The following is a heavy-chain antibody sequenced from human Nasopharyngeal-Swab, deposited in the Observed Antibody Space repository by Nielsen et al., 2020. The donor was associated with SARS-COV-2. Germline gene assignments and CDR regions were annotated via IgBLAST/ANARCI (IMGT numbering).Heavy chain of an antibody. V-gene: IGHV4-61*01. Sequence: SETLSLTCSVSGGSVSSSSYYWSWIRQPPGQGLEWIGYISYSGSTNYNPSLKSRVTISVDTSKNQFSLKLSSVTAADTAVYYCARNHYYGSGSYYPLYYYYYGVDVWGQGTTVTVSS. CDR2: ISYSGST. D-gene: IGHD3-10*01. J-gene: IGHJ6*02. CDR1: GGSVSSSSYY. CDR3: ARNHYYGSGSYYPLYYYYYGVDV.